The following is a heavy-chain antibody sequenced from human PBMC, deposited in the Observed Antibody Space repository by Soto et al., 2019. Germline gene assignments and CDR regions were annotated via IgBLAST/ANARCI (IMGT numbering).Heavy chain of an antibody. Sequence: SETLSLTCTVSNGSISGDESYWPWVRQTTGRGLDWAGYIHHGWQSYCSASLKSRISMSVYTSKNQFCLRLRSVTAADSAVYYSARSPTTSAYHSVFDYFDYWRQEXRVTVAS. CDR1: NGSISGDESY. CDR3: ARSPTTSAYHSVFDYFDY. V-gene: IGHV4-30-4*01. CDR2: IHHGWQS. D-gene: IGHD2-21*01. J-gene: IGHJ4*02.